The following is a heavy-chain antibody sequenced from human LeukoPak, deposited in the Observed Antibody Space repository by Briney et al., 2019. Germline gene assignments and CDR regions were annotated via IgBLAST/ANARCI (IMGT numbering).Heavy chain of an antibody. V-gene: IGHV3-20*04. CDR3: ARGVGDGYRGFDY. CDR1: GFTFDDNG. Sequence: PGGSLRLSCAASGFTFDDNGMSWVRQAPGKGLEWVSSINWNGGSTGYADSVKGRFTISRDNAKNSLYLQMNSLRAEDTALYYCARGVGDGYRGFDYWGQGTLVTVSS. J-gene: IGHJ4*02. D-gene: IGHD5-24*01. CDR2: INWNGGST.